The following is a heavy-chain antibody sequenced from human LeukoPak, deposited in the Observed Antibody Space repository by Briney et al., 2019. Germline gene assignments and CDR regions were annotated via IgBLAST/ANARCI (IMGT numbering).Heavy chain of an antibody. D-gene: IGHD5-18*01. Sequence: GGSLRLSCAASGFIFSTYDMHWVRQAPGKGLEWVAVISYDRSNKYYADSVKGRFTISRDNSKNTLYLQMNSLSAEDTAVYYCAKPDSPWWIQLWGLPYWGQGTLVTVSS. J-gene: IGHJ4*02. CDR1: GFIFSTYD. CDR3: AKPDSPWWIQLWGLPY. CDR2: ISYDRSNK. V-gene: IGHV3-30*18.